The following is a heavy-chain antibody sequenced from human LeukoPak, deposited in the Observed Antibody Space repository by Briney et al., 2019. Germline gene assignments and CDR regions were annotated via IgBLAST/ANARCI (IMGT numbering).Heavy chain of an antibody. V-gene: IGHV3-33*01. D-gene: IGHD6-19*01. J-gene: IGHJ6*02. CDR3: ARDSVAGTYYYGMDV. CDR1: GFTFSSYG. Sequence: GGSLRLSCAASGFTFSSYGMHWVRQAPGKGLEWVAVIWYDGSNKYYADSVKGRFTISRDNSKNTLYLQMNSLRADDTAVYYCARDSVAGTYYYGMDVWGQGTTVTVSS. CDR2: IWYDGSNK.